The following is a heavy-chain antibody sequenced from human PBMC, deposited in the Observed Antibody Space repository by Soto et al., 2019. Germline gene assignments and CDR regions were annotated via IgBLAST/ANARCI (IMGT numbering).Heavy chain of an antibody. CDR2: MNPNSGNT. V-gene: IGHV1-8*01. Sequence: ASVKVSCKASGYTFTSYDINWLRQATGQGLEWMGWMNPNSGNTGYAQKFQGRVTMTRNTSISTAYMELSSLRSEDTAVYYCARASYSSGWSFAFDIWGQGTMVTVSS. CDR3: ARASYSSGWSFAFDI. D-gene: IGHD6-13*01. J-gene: IGHJ3*02. CDR1: GYTFTSYD.